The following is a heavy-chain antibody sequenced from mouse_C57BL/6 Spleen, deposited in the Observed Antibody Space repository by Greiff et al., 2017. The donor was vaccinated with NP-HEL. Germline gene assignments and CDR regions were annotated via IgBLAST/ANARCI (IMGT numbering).Heavy chain of an antibody. J-gene: IGHJ3*01. CDR1: GYTFTSYW. V-gene: IGHV1-55*01. CDR2: IYPGSGST. CDR3: ASPYDGYPAWFAY. D-gene: IGHD2-3*01. Sequence: VQLQQSGAELVKPGASVKMSCKASGYTFTSYWITWVKQRPGQGLEWIGDIYPGSGSTNYNEKFKSKATLTVDTSSSTAYMQLSSRTSEDSAVYYCASPYDGYPAWFAYWGQGTLVTVSA.